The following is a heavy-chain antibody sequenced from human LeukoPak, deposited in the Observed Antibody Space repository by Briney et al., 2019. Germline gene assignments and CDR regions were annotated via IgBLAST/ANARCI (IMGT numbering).Heavy chain of an antibody. CDR3: ARYVSGSPGAFDI. J-gene: IGHJ3*02. Sequence: SETLSLTCTVSGGSISSYYWSWIRQPPGKGLEWIGYISYTGSTNYIPSLKGRVTISVDTSKNQFSLKLTSVTAVDTAVYYCARYVSGSPGAFDIWGQGTMVTVSS. V-gene: IGHV4-59*08. CDR1: GGSISSYY. CDR2: ISYTGST. D-gene: IGHD3-10*01.